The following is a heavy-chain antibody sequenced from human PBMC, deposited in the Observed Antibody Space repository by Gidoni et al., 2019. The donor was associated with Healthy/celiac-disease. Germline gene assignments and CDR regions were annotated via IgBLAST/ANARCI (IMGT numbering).Heavy chain of an antibody. J-gene: IGHJ4*02. CDR2: ISSSSSYI. CDR1: GFTFSSYS. Sequence: EVQLVESGGGLVKPGGSLRLSCAASGFTFSSYSMNWVRQAPGKGLEWVSSISSSSSYIYYADSVKGRFTISRENAKNSLYLQMNSLRAEDTAVYYCARSIVGAMEYFDYWGQGTLVTVSS. D-gene: IGHD1-26*01. CDR3: ARSIVGAMEYFDY. V-gene: IGHV3-21*01.